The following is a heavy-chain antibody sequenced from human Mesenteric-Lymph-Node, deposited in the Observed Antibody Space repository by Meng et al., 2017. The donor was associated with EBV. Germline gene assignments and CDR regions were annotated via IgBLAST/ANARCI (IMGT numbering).Heavy chain of an antibody. Sequence: SGHDLCALSRTRSIPCTGCGGAVRSGLYFWSWIRQPPGKGLEWIGYSYYSGITNYTPSVRSRVTMSVDTSKSQFSLRLTSVTAADTALYYCARERSVTGSVRFDYWGQGTLVTVSS. J-gene: IGHJ4*02. CDR2: SYYSGIT. V-gene: IGHV4-61*01. CDR1: GGAVRSGLYF. D-gene: IGHD6-19*01. CDR3: ARERSVTGSVRFDY.